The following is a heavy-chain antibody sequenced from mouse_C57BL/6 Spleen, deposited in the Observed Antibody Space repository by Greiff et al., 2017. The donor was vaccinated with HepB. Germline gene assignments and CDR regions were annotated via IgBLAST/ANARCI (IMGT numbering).Heavy chain of an antibody. Sequence: EVKLQESGPGLVKPSQSLSLTCSVTGYSITSGYYWNWIRQFPGNKLEWMGYISYDGSNNYNPSLKNRISITRDTSKNQFFLKLNSVTTEDTATYYCARAGRPAWFAYWGQGTLVTVSA. CDR2: ISYDGSN. V-gene: IGHV3-6*01. CDR1: GYSITSGYY. J-gene: IGHJ3*01. CDR3: ARAGRPAWFAY.